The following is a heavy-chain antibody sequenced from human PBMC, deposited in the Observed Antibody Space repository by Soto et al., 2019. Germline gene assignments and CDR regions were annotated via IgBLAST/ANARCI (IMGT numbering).Heavy chain of an antibody. Sequence: GGSLRLSGAASGFTFSSYGMHWVRQAPGKGLEWVAVISYDGSNKYYADSVKGRFTISRDNSKNTLYLQMNSLRAEDTAVYYCAKGKIRYCSGGSCYSNWFDPWGQGTLVTVSS. V-gene: IGHV3-30*18. CDR2: ISYDGSNK. J-gene: IGHJ5*02. CDR3: AKGKIRYCSGGSCYSNWFDP. D-gene: IGHD2-15*01. CDR1: GFTFSSYG.